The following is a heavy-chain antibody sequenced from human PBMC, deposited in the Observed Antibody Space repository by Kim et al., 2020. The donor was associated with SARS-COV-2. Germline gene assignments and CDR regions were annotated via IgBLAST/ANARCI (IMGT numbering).Heavy chain of an antibody. V-gene: IGHV3-23*01. J-gene: IGHJ4*02. CDR2: ISGSGGST. CDR3: AKDPRVYDYVSGNFFDY. CDR1: GFTFSSYA. D-gene: IGHD3-16*01. Sequence: GGSLRLSCAASGFTFSSYAMSWVRQAPGKGLEWVSAISGSGGSTYYADSVKGRFTISRDNSKNTLFLQMNSLRAEDTAVYYCAKDPRVYDYVSGNFFDYWGQGTLVTVSS.